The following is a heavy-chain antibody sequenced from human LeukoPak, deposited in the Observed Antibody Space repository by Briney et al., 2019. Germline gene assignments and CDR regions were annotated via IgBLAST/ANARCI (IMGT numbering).Heavy chain of an antibody. Sequence: QPGGSLRLSCAASGFNFRDYEMNWVRQAPGKGLVWVSGINSDGSRTNYADSVKGRFTISRDNAKNTLYLQMNSLRAEDTAVYYCARVRSSGGRVWLDYWGQGTLVTVSS. CDR2: INSDGSRT. D-gene: IGHD2-8*02. J-gene: IGHJ4*02. CDR1: GFNFRDYE. V-gene: IGHV3-74*01. CDR3: ARVRSSGGRVWLDY.